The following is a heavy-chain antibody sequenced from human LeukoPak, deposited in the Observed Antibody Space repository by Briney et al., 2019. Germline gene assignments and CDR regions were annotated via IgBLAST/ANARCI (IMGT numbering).Heavy chain of an antibody. CDR2: TYYRSKWYN. V-gene: IGHV6-1*01. J-gene: IGHJ4*02. Sequence: SQTLSLTCAISGDSVSSNSAAWNWIRQSPSRGLEWLGRTYYRSKWYNDYAVSVKSRITINPDTSKNQFSLKLSSVTTADTAVYYCARLVEYQLPFDYWGQGTLVTVSS. CDR1: GDSVSSNSAA. CDR3: ARLVEYQLPFDY. D-gene: IGHD2-2*01.